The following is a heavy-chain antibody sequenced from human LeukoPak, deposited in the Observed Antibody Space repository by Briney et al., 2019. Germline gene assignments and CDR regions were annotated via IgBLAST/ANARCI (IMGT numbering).Heavy chain of an antibody. CDR3: ARAIKWYSSGWYYFDY. J-gene: IGHJ4*02. V-gene: IGHV4-61*08. Sequence: SETLSLTCTVAGGSISTGDYYWSWIRQPPGKGLEWIGYIYYSGSTNYNPSLKSRVTISVDTSKNQFSLKLSSVTAADTAVYYCARAIKWYSSGWYYFDYWGQGTLVTVSS. CDR1: GGSISTGDYY. D-gene: IGHD6-19*01. CDR2: IYYSGST.